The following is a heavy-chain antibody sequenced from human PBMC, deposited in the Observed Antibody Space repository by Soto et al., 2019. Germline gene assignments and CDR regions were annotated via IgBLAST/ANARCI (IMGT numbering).Heavy chain of an antibody. CDR3: AREKGVGYYDSSGYYSY. V-gene: IGHV1-69*13. CDR2: IIPIFGTA. CDR1: GGTFSSYA. J-gene: IGHJ4*02. D-gene: IGHD3-22*01. Sequence: SVKVSCKASGGTFSSYAISWVRQAPGQGLEWMGGIIPIFGTANYAQKFQGRVTITADESTSTAYMELSSLRSEDTAVYYCAREKGVGYYDSSGYYSYWGQGTLVTVSS.